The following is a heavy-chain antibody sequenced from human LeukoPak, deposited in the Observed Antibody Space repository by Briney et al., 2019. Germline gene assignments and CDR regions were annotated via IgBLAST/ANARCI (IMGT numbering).Heavy chain of an antibody. CDR2: IYPGDSDT. Sequence: GESLKISCKGSGYSFTTYSIGWVRQMPGKGLEWMGIIYPGDSDTRYSPSFQGQVTISANQSISTAYLQWSSLKASDTAMYYCVFAYGDNWDYWGQGTLVTVSS. CDR3: VFAYGDNWDY. V-gene: IGHV5-51*01. D-gene: IGHD4-17*01. CDR1: GYSFTTYS. J-gene: IGHJ4*02.